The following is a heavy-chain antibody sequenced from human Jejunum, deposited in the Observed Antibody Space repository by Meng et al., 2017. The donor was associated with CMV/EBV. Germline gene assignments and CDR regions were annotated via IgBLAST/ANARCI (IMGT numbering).Heavy chain of an antibody. V-gene: IGHV1-69*10. Sequence: TFSSYAISWVRQAPGQGLEWMGGIIPILGIANYAQKFQGRVTITVDKSTSTAYMELSSLRSEDTAVYYCARDRGITIFGAVRTRWFDPWGQGTLVTVSS. D-gene: IGHD3-3*01. CDR2: IIPILGIA. J-gene: IGHJ5*02. CDR3: ARDRGITIFGAVRTRWFDP. CDR1: TFSSYA.